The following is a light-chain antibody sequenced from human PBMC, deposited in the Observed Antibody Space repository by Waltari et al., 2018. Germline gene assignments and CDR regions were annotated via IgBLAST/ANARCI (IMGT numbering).Light chain of an antibody. V-gene: IGLV8-61*01. Sequence: QTVATQEPSLSVSPGGTVTLTCALSYGSVSPPSSAPWYQQTPGQAPRTLVYKANSRSSGVPDRFSGSILGNKVALTITGAQADDESDYYCSLYMGSGIWVFGGGTKLTV. CDR2: KAN. CDR1: YGSVSPPSS. CDR3: SLYMGSGIWV. J-gene: IGLJ3*02.